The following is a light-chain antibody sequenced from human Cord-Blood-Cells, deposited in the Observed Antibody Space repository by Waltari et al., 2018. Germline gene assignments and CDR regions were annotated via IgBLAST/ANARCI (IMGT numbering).Light chain of an antibody. V-gene: IGKV4-1*01. CDR1: QSVLYSSNNKNY. J-gene: IGKJ2*01. CDR2: WAS. Sequence: DIVMTQSPDSLAVSLGERATINCKSRQSVLYSSNNKNYLAWYQQKPGQPPKLLIYWASTRESGVPDRFSGSGSGTDFTLTISSLQAEDVAVCYCQQYYSTPYTFGQGTKLEIK. CDR3: QQYYSTPYT.